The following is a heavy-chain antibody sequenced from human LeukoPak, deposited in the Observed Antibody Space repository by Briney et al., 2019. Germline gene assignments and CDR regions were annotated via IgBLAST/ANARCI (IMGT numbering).Heavy chain of an antibody. D-gene: IGHD6-13*01. CDR3: AKSPSSWYIVFDY. CDR2: ISGSGGST. J-gene: IGHJ4*02. CDR1: GFTFSSYW. V-gene: IGHV3-23*01. Sequence: QTGGSLRLSCAASGFTFSSYWMTCVRQAPGKGLEWVSAISGSGGSTYYADSVKGRFTISRDNSKNTLYLQMNSLRAEDTAVYYCAKSPSSWYIVFDYWGQGTLVTVSS.